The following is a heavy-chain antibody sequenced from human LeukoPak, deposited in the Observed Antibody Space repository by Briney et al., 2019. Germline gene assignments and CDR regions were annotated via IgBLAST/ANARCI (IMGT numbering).Heavy chain of an antibody. CDR1: RFTVGTYA. D-gene: IGHD6-25*01. V-gene: IGHV3-23*01. CDR2: IIGSGHST. CDR3: AKPQREGGDFDI. J-gene: IGHJ3*02. Sequence: GGSLRLSCAASRFTVGTYAMSWVRQAPGKGLEWVSGIIGSGHSTYYADSVKGRFTISRDNSKSTLYLQMNSLRVEDTAVYYCAKPQREGGDFDIWGQGTMVTVSS.